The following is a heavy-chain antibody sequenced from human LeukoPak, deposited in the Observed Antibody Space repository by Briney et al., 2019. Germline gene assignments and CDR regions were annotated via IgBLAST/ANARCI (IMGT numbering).Heavy chain of an antibody. CDR3: ARGKLQPLSEGYYYMDV. J-gene: IGHJ6*03. CDR2: INHSGST. D-gene: IGHD3-16*02. Sequence: SETLSLTCAVYGGSFSGYYWSGIRQPPGKGLEGSGEINHSGSTNYNPSLKSRVTISVDTSKKQFSLKLSSVTAADKAVYYCARGKLQPLSEGYYYMDVWGKGTTVTVSS. CDR1: GGSFSGYY. V-gene: IGHV4-34*01.